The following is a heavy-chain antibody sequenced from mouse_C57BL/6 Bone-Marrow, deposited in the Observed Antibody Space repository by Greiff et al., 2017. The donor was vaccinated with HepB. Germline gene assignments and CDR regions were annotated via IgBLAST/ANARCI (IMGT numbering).Heavy chain of an antibody. CDR3: ARDENFDY. Sequence: QVQLQQSGAELARPGASVKMSCKASGYTFTSYTMHWVNQRPGQGLEWIGYINPSSGYTKYNQKFKDKATLTADKSSSTAYMQLSSLTSEDSAVYYCARDENFDYWGQGTTLTVSS. CDR1: GYTFTSYT. V-gene: IGHV1-4*01. CDR2: INPSSGYT. J-gene: IGHJ2*01.